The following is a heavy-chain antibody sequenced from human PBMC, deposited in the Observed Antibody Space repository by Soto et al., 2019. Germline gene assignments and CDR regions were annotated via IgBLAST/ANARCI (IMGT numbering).Heavy chain of an antibody. V-gene: IGHV3-66*01. D-gene: IGHD1-26*01. CDR1: GFTFSSYA. CDR3: AATNRFDYYGMDV. CDR2: IYSGGST. Sequence: GGSLSLSCAASGFTFSSYAMSWVRQAPGKGLEWVSVIYSGGSTYYADSVKGRFTISRDNSRNTLYLQMNSLRAEDTSVYYCAATNRFDYYGMDVWGQGTTVTVSS. J-gene: IGHJ6*02.